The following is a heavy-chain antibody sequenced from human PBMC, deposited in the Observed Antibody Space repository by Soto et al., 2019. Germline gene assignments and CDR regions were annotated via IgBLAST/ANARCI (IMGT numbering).Heavy chain of an antibody. D-gene: IGHD2-15*01. CDR3: ARDRGYCSGGSCYARGVYYYGMDV. CDR2: ISSSSSYT. CDR1: VFTFSDYY. V-gene: IGHV3-11*06. J-gene: IGHJ6*02. Sequence: GWSLRLSCASSVFTFSDYYMSWIRQAPGKGLEWVSYISSSSSYTNYADSVKGRFTISRDNAKNSLYLQMNSLRAEDTAVYYCARDRGYCSGGSCYARGVYYYGMDVWGQGTTVTVSS.